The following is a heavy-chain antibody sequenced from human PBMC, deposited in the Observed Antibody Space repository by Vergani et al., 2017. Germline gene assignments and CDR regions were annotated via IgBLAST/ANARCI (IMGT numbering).Heavy chain of an antibody. J-gene: IGHJ4*02. CDR3: ARASLRGFDY. Sequence: VQLVESGGGLVKPGGSLRLSCAVSGFTFSSFGMHWVRQAPGKGLEWVSSISSSSSYIYYADSVKGRFTISRDNAKNSLYLQMNSLRAEDTAVYYCARASLRGFDYWGQGTLVTVSS. CDR1: GFTFSSFG. CDR2: ISSSSSYI. V-gene: IGHV3-21*01.